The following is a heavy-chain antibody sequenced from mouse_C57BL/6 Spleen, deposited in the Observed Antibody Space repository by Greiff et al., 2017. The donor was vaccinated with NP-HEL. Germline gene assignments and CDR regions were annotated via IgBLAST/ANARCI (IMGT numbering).Heavy chain of an antibody. CDR3: ARKGEGYYYGSSYGYYFDY. CDR1: GYTFTSYG. CDR2: IYPRSGNT. Sequence: VQLQQSGAELARPGASVKLSCKASGYTFTSYGISWVKQRTGQGLEWIGEIYPRSGNTYYNEKFKGKATLTADKSSSTAYMELRSLTSEDSAVYFCARKGEGYYYGSSYGYYFDYWGQGTTLTVSS. J-gene: IGHJ2*01. D-gene: IGHD1-1*01. V-gene: IGHV1-81*01.